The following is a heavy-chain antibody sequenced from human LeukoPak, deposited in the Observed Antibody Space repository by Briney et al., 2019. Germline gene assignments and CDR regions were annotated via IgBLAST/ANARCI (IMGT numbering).Heavy chain of an antibody. CDR1: GFTFRSYW. D-gene: IGHD6-13*01. CDR2: IKEDGSEK. CDR3: GRAGYSSSWTPYYYYGTDV. V-gene: IGHV3-7*05. J-gene: IGHJ6*02. Sequence: GGSLRLSCAASGFTFRSYWMSWVRQAPGKGLEWVANIKEDGSEKYYVDSVKGRFTISRDNAKNSLYLQLNSLRAEDTAVYYCGRAGYSSSWTPYYYYGTDVWGQGTTVTVSS.